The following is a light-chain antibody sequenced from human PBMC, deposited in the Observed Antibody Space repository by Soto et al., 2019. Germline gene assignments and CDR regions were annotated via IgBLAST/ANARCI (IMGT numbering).Light chain of an antibody. J-gene: IGKJ1*01. CDR3: QLYSSFST. V-gene: IGKV1-5*03. CDR2: KAS. CDR1: QNIATW. Sequence: DIQLTQTPSTLSASVGDRVTVTCRARQNIATWLAWNQQKPGNAPKLLIYKASTLPSGVPSRFRGMGAWTEFTLSVSSLQPDDFATYRCQLYSSFSTFGEGTKLDI.